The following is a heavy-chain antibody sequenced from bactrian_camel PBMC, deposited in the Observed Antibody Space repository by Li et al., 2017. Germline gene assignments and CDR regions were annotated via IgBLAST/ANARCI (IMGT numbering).Heavy chain of an antibody. J-gene: IGHJ4*01. CDR1: GITFSRHD. D-gene: IGHD5*01. CDR2: ITSLPSLFRAA. Sequence: VQLVESGGGLVQPGESLRLSCVASGITFSRHDMSWVRQAPGKEVEWVAGITSLPSLFRAASYADSVKGRFTVSKDDAKNSLHLQMDNLRPEDTAMYYCAAARIGFPSLARYLYNYWGPGTQVTVS. CDR3: AAARIGFPSLARYLYNY. V-gene: IGHV3S6*01.